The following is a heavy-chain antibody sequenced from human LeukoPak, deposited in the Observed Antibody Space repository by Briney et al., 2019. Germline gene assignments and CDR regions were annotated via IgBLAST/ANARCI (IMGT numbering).Heavy chain of an antibody. CDR3: ARDWLPRYCSGGSCYSGAHYYMDV. V-gene: IGHV1-2*02. Sequence: GASVTVSCKASGYTFTGYYMHWVRQAPGQGLEWMGWINPNSGGTNYAQKFQGRVTMTRDTSISTAYMELSRLRSDDTAVYYCARDWLPRYCSGGSCYSGAHYYMDVWGKGTTVTISS. CDR1: GYTFTGYY. CDR2: INPNSGGT. D-gene: IGHD2-15*01. J-gene: IGHJ6*03.